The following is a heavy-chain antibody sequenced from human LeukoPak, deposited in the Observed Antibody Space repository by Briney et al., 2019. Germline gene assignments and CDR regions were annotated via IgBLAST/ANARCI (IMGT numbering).Heavy chain of an antibody. CDR1: GGSFSEYY. Sequence: ETLSLTCAVYGGSFSEYYWSWIRQPPGKGLEWVSAISGSGGSTYYADSVKGRFTISRDNSKNTLYLQMNSLRAEDTAVYYCAKRLSWVKGSHDYFDCWGQGTLVTVSS. CDR3: AKRLSWVKGSHDYFDC. D-gene: IGHD1-26*01. J-gene: IGHJ4*02. V-gene: IGHV3-23*01. CDR2: ISGSGGST.